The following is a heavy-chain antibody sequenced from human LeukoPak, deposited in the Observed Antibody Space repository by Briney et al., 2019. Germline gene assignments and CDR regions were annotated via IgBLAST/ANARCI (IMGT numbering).Heavy chain of an antibody. J-gene: IGHJ6*03. V-gene: IGHV1-2*02. Sequence: ASVKVSCKASGYTFTSYYMHWVRQAPGQGLEWMGWINPNSGGTNYAQKFQGRVTMTRDTSISTAYMELSRLRSDDTAVYYCARVPTIFGAPYYMDVWGKGTTVTVSS. CDR3: ARVPTIFGAPYYMDV. CDR2: INPNSGGT. D-gene: IGHD3-3*01. CDR1: GYTFTSYY.